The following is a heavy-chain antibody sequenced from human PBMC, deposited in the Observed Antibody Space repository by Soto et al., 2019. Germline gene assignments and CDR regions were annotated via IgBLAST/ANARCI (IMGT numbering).Heavy chain of an antibody. V-gene: IGHV1-3*01. J-gene: IGHJ6*02. CDR2: INAGNGNT. CDR3: ARVKGITGTTDYYYYGMDV. CDR1: GYTFTSYA. D-gene: IGHD1-7*01. Sequence: ASVRVSCKASGYTFTSYAMHWVRQAPGQRLEWMGWINAGNGNTKYSQKFQGRVTITRDTSASTAYMELSSLRSEDTAVYYCARVKGITGTTDYYYYGMDVWGQGTTVTVSS.